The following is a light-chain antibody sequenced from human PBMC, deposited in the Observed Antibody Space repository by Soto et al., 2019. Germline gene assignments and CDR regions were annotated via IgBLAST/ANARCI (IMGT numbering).Light chain of an antibody. J-gene: IGLJ1*01. CDR3: CSYAGSVTHYV. Sequence: QSALTQPASVSGSPGQSITISCTGTSSDVGHYNLVSWYQQHPGKAPKLLIYEVSKRPSEFSNRFSGSKSGNTASLTISGLQAEDEADYYCCSYAGSVTHYVFGTGTKVTVL. CDR2: EVS. CDR1: SSDVGHYNL. V-gene: IGLV2-23*02.